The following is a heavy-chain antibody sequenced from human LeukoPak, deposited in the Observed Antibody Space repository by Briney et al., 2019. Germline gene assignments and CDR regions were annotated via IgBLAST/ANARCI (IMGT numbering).Heavy chain of an antibody. CDR1: GGSISSGSYY. Sequence: PSETLSLTCTVSGGSISSGSYYWSWIRQPAGKGLEWIGRIYTSGSTNYNPSLKSRVTISVDTSKNQFSLKLSSVTAADTAVYYCARDFGFITFDYWGQGTLVTVSS. D-gene: IGHD3-22*01. CDR2: IYTSGST. J-gene: IGHJ4*02. CDR3: ARDFGFITFDY. V-gene: IGHV4-61*02.